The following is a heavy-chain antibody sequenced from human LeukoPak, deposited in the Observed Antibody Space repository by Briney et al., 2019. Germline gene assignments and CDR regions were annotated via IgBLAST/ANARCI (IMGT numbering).Heavy chain of an antibody. J-gene: IGHJ4*02. D-gene: IGHD4-23*01. CDR1: GFTFSSYA. Sequence: GGSLRLSCAASGFTFSSYAMSWVRQAPGKGLEWVSTISDSGGGTYYADSVKGRFTISRDNSKDTLFLRMNSLRAEDTAVYYCARGWVAETTVVTAYNYWGQGTLATVSS. CDR2: ISDSGGGT. CDR3: ARGWVAETTVVTAYNY. V-gene: IGHV3-23*01.